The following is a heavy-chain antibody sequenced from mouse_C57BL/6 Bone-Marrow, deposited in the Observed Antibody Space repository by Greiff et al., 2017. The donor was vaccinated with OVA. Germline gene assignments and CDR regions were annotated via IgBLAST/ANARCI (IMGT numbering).Heavy chain of an antibody. J-gene: IGHJ3*01. V-gene: IGHV1-15*01. CDR2: IDPETGGT. CDR1: GYTFTDYE. CDR3: TVITTVVGAY. D-gene: IGHD1-1*01. Sequence: QVHVKQSGAELVRPGASVTLSCKASGYTFTDYEMHWVKQTPVHGLEWIGAIDPETGGTAYNQKFKGKAILTADKSSSTAYMELRSLTSEDSAVYYCTVITTVVGAYWGQGTLVTVSA.